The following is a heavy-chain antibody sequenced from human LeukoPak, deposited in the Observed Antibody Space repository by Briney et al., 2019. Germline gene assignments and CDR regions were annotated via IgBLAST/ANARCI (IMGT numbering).Heavy chain of an antibody. Sequence: ASVKVSCKASGYTFTSYGINWVRQAPGQGLEWMGWISAYNGNTNYAQKLQGRVTMTTDTSTSTAYMELRSLRSDGTAVYYCARGYCSSTSCPYGMDAWGQGTTVTVSS. CDR3: ARGYCSSTSCPYGMDA. V-gene: IGHV1-18*01. CDR1: GYTFTSYG. D-gene: IGHD2-2*01. CDR2: ISAYNGNT. J-gene: IGHJ6*02.